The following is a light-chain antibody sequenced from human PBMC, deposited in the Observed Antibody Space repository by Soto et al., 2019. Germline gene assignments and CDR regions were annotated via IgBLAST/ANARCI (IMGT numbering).Light chain of an antibody. V-gene: IGKV1-16*01. CDR3: QQYYNTLWT. J-gene: IGKJ1*01. Sequence: DIQMTQSPSSLSASVGDRVTIICRASQNINSYLAWFQQKPGKAPKSLIYDATSLQSGVPSRFSGSGSGTDFSLTISSLQPEDVAVYYCQQYYNTLWTFGQGTKVEIK. CDR1: QNINSY. CDR2: DAT.